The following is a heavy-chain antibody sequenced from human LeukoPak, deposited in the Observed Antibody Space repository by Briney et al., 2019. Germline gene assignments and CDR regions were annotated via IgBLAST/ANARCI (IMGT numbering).Heavy chain of an antibody. CDR1: GGSISSYY. J-gene: IGHJ4*01. CDR2: MYDGGST. Sequence: SETLSLTCTVSGGSISSYYYNWIRQSPGKGLEWIGYMYDGGSTSYNPSLRSRVSFSIDTSKKQFSLRLTSVTAADTAVYYCARARVASRIVLHYWGHGTLVTVSS. CDR3: ARARVASRIVLHY. D-gene: IGHD6-6*01. V-gene: IGHV4-4*09.